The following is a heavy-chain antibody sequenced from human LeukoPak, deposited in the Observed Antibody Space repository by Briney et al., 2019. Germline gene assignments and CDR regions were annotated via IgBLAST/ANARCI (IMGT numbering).Heavy chain of an antibody. Sequence: GGSLRLSCAASGFTFSSYAMHWVRQAPGKGLEWASSISSSSSYIYYADSVKGRFTISRDNAKNSLYLQMNSLRAEDTAVYYCARDASGYSSGYYFDYWGQGTLVTVSS. V-gene: IGHV3-21*01. D-gene: IGHD6-19*01. CDR2: ISSSSSYI. CDR1: GFTFSSYA. J-gene: IGHJ4*02. CDR3: ARDASGYSSGYYFDY.